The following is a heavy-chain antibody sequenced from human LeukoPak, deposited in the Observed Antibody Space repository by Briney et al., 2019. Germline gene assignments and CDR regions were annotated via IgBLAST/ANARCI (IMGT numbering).Heavy chain of an antibody. J-gene: IGHJ4*02. CDR3: ARHDSFIPY. CDR1: GFTFNYYA. D-gene: IGHD5-18*01. Sequence: PGASLRLSCAASGFTFNYYAMSWVRQAPGKGLEWVAGISDNEGSTYYRDSVKGRFTISRDNTKNTVYLQLNNLRADDTAVYFCARHDSFIPYWGQGTLVIVSS. V-gene: IGHV3-23*01. CDR2: ISDNEGST.